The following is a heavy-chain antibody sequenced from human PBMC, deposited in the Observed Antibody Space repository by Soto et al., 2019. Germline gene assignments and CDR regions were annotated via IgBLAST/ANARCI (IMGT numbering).Heavy chain of an antibody. D-gene: IGHD5-12*01. J-gene: IGHJ4*02. CDR1: GGSISSGGYY. Sequence: SETLSLTCTVSGGSISSGGYYWSWIRQHPGKGLEWIGYIYYSGSTYYNPSLKSRVTISVDTSKNQFSLKLSSVTAADTAVYYCASYRTQGVANPPYYFDYWGQGTLVTVSS. CDR3: ASYRTQGVANPPYYFDY. CDR2: IYYSGST. V-gene: IGHV4-31*03.